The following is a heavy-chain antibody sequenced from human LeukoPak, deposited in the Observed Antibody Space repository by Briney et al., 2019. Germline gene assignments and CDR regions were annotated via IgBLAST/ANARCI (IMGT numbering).Heavy chain of an antibody. CDR1: GGSFSFYY. CDR3: ARLRYFDY. Sequence: PSETLSLTCGVSGGSFSFYYWGWIRQPPGKGLEWIGSIFYSGSTNYNPSLKSRVTISVDTSKNQFSLKLSSVTAADTAVYYCARLRYFDYWGQGTLVTVSS. V-gene: IGHV4-34*12. J-gene: IGHJ4*02. CDR2: IFYSGST. D-gene: IGHD5-12*01.